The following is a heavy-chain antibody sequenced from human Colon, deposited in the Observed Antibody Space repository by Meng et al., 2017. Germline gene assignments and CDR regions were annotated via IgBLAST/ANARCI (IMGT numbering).Heavy chain of an antibody. D-gene: IGHD2-21*01. V-gene: IGHV3-11*01. CDR2: VSSHGTTI. J-gene: IGHJ4*02. CDR3: TRNVVSDY. Sequence: VQLVQSGGVLVKPGGFLILSCEASGFIFTDYFFNWIRQAPGKGLEWIAYVSSHGTTIHYADSVKGRFTISRDDANNSVHLQMSSLRAEDTAVYYCTRNVVSDYWGQGTLVTVSS. CDR1: GFIFTDYF.